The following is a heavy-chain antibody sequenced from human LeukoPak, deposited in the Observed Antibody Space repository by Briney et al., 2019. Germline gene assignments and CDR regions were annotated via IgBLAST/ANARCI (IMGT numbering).Heavy chain of an antibody. V-gene: IGHV4-34*01. J-gene: IGHJ4*02. CDR1: GGSFSGYY. Sequence: SETLSLTCAVYGGSFSGYYWSWIRQPPGKGLEWIGEINHSGSTNYNPSLKSRVTISVDTSKNQFSLKLSSVTAADTAVYYCARRASFDYWGQGTLVTVSS. CDR2: INHSGST. CDR3: ARRASFDY.